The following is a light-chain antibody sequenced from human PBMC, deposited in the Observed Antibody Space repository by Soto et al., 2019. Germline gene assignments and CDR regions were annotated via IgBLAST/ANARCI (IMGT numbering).Light chain of an antibody. CDR2: GAS. CDR3: QQYNNWPIT. Sequence: EIVMTQKPATLSVSPGETASLSCRASQSVSSGYLAWYQQKPGQAPRLLIYGASSRATGIPDRFSGSGSGTEFTLTISSLQSEDFAVYYCQQYNNWPITFGQGTLLEIK. J-gene: IGKJ5*01. V-gene: IGKV3D-15*01. CDR1: QSVSSGY.